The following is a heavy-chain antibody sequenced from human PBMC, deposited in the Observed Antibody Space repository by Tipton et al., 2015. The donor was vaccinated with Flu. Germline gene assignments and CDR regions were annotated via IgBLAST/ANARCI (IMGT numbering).Heavy chain of an antibody. CDR1: GGSISSYY. J-gene: IGHJ3*02. Sequence: TLSLTCTVSGGSISSYYWSWIRQPPGKGLEWIGYIYYSGSTNYNTSLKSRVTISVDTSKNQFSLKLSSVTAADPAVYYCATDYGDYNMDAFDIWGQGTMVTVSS. D-gene: IGHD4-17*01. V-gene: IGHV4-59*08. CDR2: IYYSGST. CDR3: ATDYGDYNMDAFDI.